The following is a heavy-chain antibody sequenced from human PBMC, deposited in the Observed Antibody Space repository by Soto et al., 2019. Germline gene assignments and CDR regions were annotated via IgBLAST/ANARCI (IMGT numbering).Heavy chain of an antibody. CDR1: GFTLGRYG. Sequence: GGSLRLSCAASGFTLGRYGMSWVRQAPGKGLEWVSAVSPNGQGIYYADSVRGRSTISRDFSKNTVFLHMDSLRVDDTAVYYCVTGAPRRGSRPMAHWGQGTLVTVSS. D-gene: IGHD1-26*01. V-gene: IGHV3-23*01. CDR2: VSPNGQGI. J-gene: IGHJ4*02. CDR3: VTGAPRRGSRPMAH.